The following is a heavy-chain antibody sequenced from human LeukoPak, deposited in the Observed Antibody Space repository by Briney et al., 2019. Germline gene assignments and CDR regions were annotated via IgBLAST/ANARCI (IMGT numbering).Heavy chain of an antibody. CDR2: IGYDGSNK. CDR1: GFTFSDYA. V-gene: IGHV3-33*01. Sequence: PGRSLRLSCAASGFTFSDYAMHWVRQAPGKGLEWVAVIGYDGSNKYDADSVKGRFTISRDNSKNMMYLQVNSLRAEDTAMYYCARNILFAFDIWGQGTMVTVSS. CDR3: ARNILFAFDI. J-gene: IGHJ3*02.